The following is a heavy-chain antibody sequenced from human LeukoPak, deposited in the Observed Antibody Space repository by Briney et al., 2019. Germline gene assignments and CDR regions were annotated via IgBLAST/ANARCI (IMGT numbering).Heavy chain of an antibody. CDR2: IIPIFGTA. CDR1: GGTFSSYA. V-gene: IGHV1-69*05. D-gene: IGHD6-19*01. CDR3: ARDQKELAVAGVFDY. Sequence: GASVKVSCKASGGTFSSYAISWVRQAPGQGLEWMGRIIPIFGTANYAQKFQGRVTITTDESTSTAYIDLSSLRSEDTAVYYCARDQKELAVAGVFDYWGQGTLVAVSS. J-gene: IGHJ4*02.